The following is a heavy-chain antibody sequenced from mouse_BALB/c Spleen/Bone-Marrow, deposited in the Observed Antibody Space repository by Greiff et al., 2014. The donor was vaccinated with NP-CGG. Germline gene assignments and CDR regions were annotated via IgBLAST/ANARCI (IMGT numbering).Heavy chain of an antibody. Sequence: EVKLMESGGGLVKPGGSLKLSCAASGFTFSSYAMSWVRQTPEKRLEWVASISSGGSTYYPDSVKGRFTISRDNVRNILYLQMSSLRSEDTAVYYCARVTDTFYYGSSYWYFDVWGAGTTVTVSS. CDR1: GFTFSSYA. J-gene: IGHJ1*01. CDR3: ARVTDTFYYGSSYWYFDV. V-gene: IGHV5-6-5*01. CDR2: ISSGGST. D-gene: IGHD1-1*01.